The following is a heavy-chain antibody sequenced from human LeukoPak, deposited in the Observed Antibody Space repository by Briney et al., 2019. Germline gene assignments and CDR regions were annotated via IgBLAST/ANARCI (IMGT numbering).Heavy chain of an antibody. CDR3: ARFPAAINDYSGMDV. CDR2: IYYTGST. V-gene: IGHV4-59*08. D-gene: IGHD2-2*01. CDR1: GGSISTYY. Sequence: SETLSLTCTVSGGSISTYYWSWIRQPPGKGLEWIGHIYYTGSTSYNPSLKSRVTISVDTSKNQFSLKLSSVTAADTAVYYCARFPAAINDYSGMDVWGQGTTVTISS. J-gene: IGHJ6*02.